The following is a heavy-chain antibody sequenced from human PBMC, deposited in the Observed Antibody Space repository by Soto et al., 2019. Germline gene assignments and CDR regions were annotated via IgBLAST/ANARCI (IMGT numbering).Heavy chain of an antibody. J-gene: IGHJ4*02. CDR3: AKEHDFWSGYYTGPFDY. CDR1: GFTFYDYA. CDR2: ISWNSGSI. D-gene: IGHD3-3*01. Sequence: PGGSLRLSCAASGFTFYDYAMHWVRQAPGKGLEWVSGISWNSGSIGYADSVKGRFTISRDNAKNSLYLQMNSLRAEDTALYYCAKEHDFWSGYYTGPFDYWGQRTLVTVSS. V-gene: IGHV3-9*01.